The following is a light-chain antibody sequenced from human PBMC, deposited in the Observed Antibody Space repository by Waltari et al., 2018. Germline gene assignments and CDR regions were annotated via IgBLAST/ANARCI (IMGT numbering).Light chain of an antibody. CDR1: SSDVGGYNY. CDR2: DVS. Sequence: QSALTQPASVSGSPGQSITISCTGTSSDVGGYNYVSWYQQHPGKAPKRMIYDVSEQPSVVSNRFSGSKSGTTASLTISGLQPEDEADYSCSSDTTSSTVVFGGGTKVTVL. V-gene: IGLV2-14*03. CDR3: SSDTTSSTVV. J-gene: IGLJ2*01.